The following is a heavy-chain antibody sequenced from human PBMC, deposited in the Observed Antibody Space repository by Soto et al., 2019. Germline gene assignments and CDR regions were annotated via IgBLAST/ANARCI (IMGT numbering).Heavy chain of an antibody. CDR3: ARDAGYCSGGSCPGYYGMDV. CDR1: GGSISSYY. J-gene: IGHJ6*02. Sequence: PSETLSLTCTVSGGSISSYYWSWIRQPPGKGLEWIGYIYYSGSTNYNPSLKSRVTISVDTSKNQFSLKLSSVTAADTAVYYCARDAGYCSGGSCPGYYGMDVWGQGTTVTVSS. V-gene: IGHV4-59*01. D-gene: IGHD2-15*01. CDR2: IYYSGST.